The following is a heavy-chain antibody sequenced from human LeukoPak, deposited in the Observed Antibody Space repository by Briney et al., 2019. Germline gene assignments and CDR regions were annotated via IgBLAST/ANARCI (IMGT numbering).Heavy chain of an antibody. D-gene: IGHD2-21*01. CDR2: IYSDGRT. J-gene: IGHJ5*02. CDR1: GFTVSNKY. V-gene: IGHV3-53*01. CDR3: ARGPAWDVVVAGTTLNWFDP. Sequence: GGSLRLSCAASGFTVSNKYMTWVRQAPGKGLEWVSLIYSDGRTYYADSVKGRCTISRDNSKNTLYLQMNSLRVEDTAVYYCARGPAWDVVVAGTTLNWFDPWGQGTLVTVSS.